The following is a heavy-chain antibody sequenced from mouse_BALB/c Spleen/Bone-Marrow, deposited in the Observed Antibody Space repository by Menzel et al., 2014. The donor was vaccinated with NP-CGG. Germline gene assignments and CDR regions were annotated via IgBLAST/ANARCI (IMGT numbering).Heavy chain of an antibody. Sequence: VQLQQSGPSLVQPSQSLSLTCTVSGFSLTNYGVYWVRQSPGKGLEWLGVIWRGGSTDYNAAFMSRLSITKDNSKSQVLFKMNSLQADDTAIYYCAKGHYGSSPFAYWGQGALVTVSA. V-gene: IGHV2-5-1*01. J-gene: IGHJ3*01. CDR1: GFSLTNYG. D-gene: IGHD1-1*01. CDR2: IWRGGST. CDR3: AKGHYGSSPFAY.